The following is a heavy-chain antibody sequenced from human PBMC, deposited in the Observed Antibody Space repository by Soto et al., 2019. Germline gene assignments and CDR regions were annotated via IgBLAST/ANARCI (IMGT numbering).Heavy chain of an antibody. CDR1: GFIFSSYS. CDR2: MSSRSDYI. CDR3: AREVDFGFDY. Sequence: GGSLRLSCAASGFIFSSYSMNWVRQAPGKGLEWISSMSSRSDYIYYADSLKGRFTISRDNAKNSLYLQMNSLRADDTAVYYCAREVDFGFDYWGQGTPVTVSS. J-gene: IGHJ4*02. V-gene: IGHV3-21*01. D-gene: IGHD5-12*01.